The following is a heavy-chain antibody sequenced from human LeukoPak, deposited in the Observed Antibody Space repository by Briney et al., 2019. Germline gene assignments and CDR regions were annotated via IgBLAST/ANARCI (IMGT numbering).Heavy chain of an antibody. J-gene: IGHJ4*02. D-gene: IGHD3-22*01. CDR3: AGDLSSGYAFDY. Sequence: PSETLSLTCAVYGGSFSGYYWSWIRQPPGKGLEWIGEINHSGSTNYNPSLKSRVTISVDTSKNQFSLKLSSVTAADTAVYYCAGDLSSGYAFDYWGQGTLVTVSS. CDR2: INHSGST. CDR1: GGSFSGYY. V-gene: IGHV4-34*01.